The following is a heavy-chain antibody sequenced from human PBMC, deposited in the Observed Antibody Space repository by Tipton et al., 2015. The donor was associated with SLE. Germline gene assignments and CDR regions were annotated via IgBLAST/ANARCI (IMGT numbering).Heavy chain of an antibody. Sequence: SLRLSCEASGFIFSSSAMHWVRQAPGKGLEWVAYLSSSAEFMDYAHSVKGRFTISRDNSKNTLYLQMNSLSADDTAMYYCARGILGDPVAFDKWGQGTMGIVSS. CDR3: ARGILGDPVAFDK. CDR1: GFIFSSSA. D-gene: IGHD1-26*01. V-gene: IGHV3-64*04. J-gene: IGHJ3*02. CDR2: LSSSAEFM.